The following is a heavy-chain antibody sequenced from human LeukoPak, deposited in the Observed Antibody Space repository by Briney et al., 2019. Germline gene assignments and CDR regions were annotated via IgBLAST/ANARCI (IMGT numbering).Heavy chain of an antibody. D-gene: IGHD5-18*01. CDR1: GYTFTSYG. CDR3: ARDDIQPFRDAFDI. J-gene: IGHJ3*02. V-gene: IGHV1-18*01. Sequence: ASVKVSCKASGYTFTSYGISWVRQAPGQGLEWMGWISAYNGNTNYAQKLEGRVTMTTDTSTSTAYMELRSLRSDDTAVYYCARDDIQPFRDAFDIWGQGTMVTVSS. CDR2: ISAYNGNT.